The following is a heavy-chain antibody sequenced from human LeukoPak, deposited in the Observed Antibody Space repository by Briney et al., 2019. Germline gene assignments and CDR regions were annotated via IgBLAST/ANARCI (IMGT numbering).Heavy chain of an antibody. CDR1: GGSITSYY. Sequence: SETLSLTCTVSGGSITSYYWNWIRQPAEKGLEWIGCIYSSGSTNYNPSLKSRVTMSVDTSKNQFSLKLSSVTAADTAVYYCARDSGYSSGWRYYYYGMDVWGQGTTVTVSS. D-gene: IGHD6-19*01. J-gene: IGHJ6*02. CDR2: IYSSGST. V-gene: IGHV4-4*07. CDR3: ARDSGYSSGWRYYYYGMDV.